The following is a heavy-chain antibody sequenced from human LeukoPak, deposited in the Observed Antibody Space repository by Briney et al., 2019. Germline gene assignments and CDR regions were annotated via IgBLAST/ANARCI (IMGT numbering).Heavy chain of an antibody. CDR2: INPSGGST. V-gene: IGHV1-46*01. Sequence: ASVKVSCKASGYTFTSYYMHWVRQAPGQGLEWMGIINPSGGSTSYAQKFQGRVTMTRDTSTSTVYVELSSLRSEDTAVYYCARGGPYYYDSSGYSHFDYWGQGTLVTVSS. D-gene: IGHD3-22*01. J-gene: IGHJ4*02. CDR1: GYTFTSYY. CDR3: ARGGPYYYDSSGYSHFDY.